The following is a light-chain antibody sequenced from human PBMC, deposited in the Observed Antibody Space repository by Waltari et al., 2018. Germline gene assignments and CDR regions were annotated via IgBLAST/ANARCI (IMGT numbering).Light chain of an antibody. CDR1: SSDVGGYTY. CDR2: DVS. Sequence: QSALTQPASVSGSPGQSITISCTGTSSDVGGYTYVSWYQQHPGKAPNLMIYDVSNRPSAVANRFSGAKTGDTASPTISGLQAEDEADYYCSSYTSSSTPHVVFGGGTKLTVL. CDR3: SSYTSSSTPHVV. J-gene: IGLJ2*01. V-gene: IGLV2-14*03.